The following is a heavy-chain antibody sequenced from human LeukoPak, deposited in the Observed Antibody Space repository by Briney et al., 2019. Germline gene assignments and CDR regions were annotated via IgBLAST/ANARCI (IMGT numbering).Heavy chain of an antibody. CDR1: GYSFTSYW. D-gene: IGHD3-22*01. CDR3: ARANEYYDSSGYSSPAHYYFDY. Sequence: GESLKISCKGSGYSFTSYWIGWVRQMPGKGLEWMGIIYPGDSDTRYSPSFQGQVTISADKSISTAYLQWSSLKASDTAMYYCARANEYYDSSGYSSPAHYYFDYWGQGTLVTVSS. J-gene: IGHJ4*02. V-gene: IGHV5-51*01. CDR2: IYPGDSDT.